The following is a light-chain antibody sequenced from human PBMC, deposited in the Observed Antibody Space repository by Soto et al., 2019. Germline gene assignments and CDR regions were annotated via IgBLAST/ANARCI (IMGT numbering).Light chain of an antibody. Sequence: QLVLTQPRSVSGSAGQSVTISCTGTSSDVGDYNYVSWYQQHPGKAPKLMIYDVSNRPSGVPDRFSGSKSGNTASLTISGLQAEDEADYYCCSYVRTYIFVVFGTGTKLTVL. CDR1: SSDVGDYNY. J-gene: IGLJ1*01. CDR3: CSYVRTYIFVV. CDR2: DVS. V-gene: IGLV2-11*01.